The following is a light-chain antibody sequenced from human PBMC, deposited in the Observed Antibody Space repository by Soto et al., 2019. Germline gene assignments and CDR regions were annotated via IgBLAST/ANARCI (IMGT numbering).Light chain of an antibody. CDR2: DAS. V-gene: IGKV1-39*01. Sequence: DIQMTQSPSSLSASVGDRVTITCRASQTISTYVTWYQQKPGKAPKALISDASTLQSGVPSRFSGSGFGTDFTLIISSLQPEDIATYYCQQSFSSLLSFGGGTQVEIK. CDR3: QQSFSSLLS. J-gene: IGKJ4*01. CDR1: QTISTY.